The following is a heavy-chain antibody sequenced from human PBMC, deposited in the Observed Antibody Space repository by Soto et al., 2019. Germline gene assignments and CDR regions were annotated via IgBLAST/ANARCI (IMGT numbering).Heavy chain of an antibody. CDR3: ARHLAARPLYYGMDV. V-gene: IGHV5-10-1*01. Sequence: HGESLKISCKGSRYSFTSYWITWVRQMPGKGLEWMGRIDPGDSYTYYSPSFQGQVTISADKSISTAYLQWSSLKASDTAMYYCARHLAARPLYYGMDVWGQGTTVTVSS. CDR1: RYSFTSYW. CDR2: IDPGDSYT. D-gene: IGHD6-6*01. J-gene: IGHJ6*02.